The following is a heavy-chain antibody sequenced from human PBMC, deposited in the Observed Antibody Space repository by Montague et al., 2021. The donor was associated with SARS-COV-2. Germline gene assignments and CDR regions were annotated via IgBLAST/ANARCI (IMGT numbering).Heavy chain of an antibody. V-gene: IGHV4-59*08. J-gene: IGHJ4*02. CDR2: VYYRGNT. D-gene: IGHD3-16*01. Sequence: SETLSLTCTVSGGSIGSDYWTWIRQPPGKGLEWIGFVYYRGNTYYNPSLRSRVTISVDTSSNHFSLTLSSVTAADTAIYYCARHYDHSSRVDSWGQGTLVTVSS. CDR1: GGSIGSDY. CDR3: ARHYDHSSRVDS.